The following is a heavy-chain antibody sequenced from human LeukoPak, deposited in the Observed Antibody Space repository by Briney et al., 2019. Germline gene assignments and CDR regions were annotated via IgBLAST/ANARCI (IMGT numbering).Heavy chain of an antibody. V-gene: IGHV4-59*11. Sequence: SETLSLTCTASNGSISRHYWSWIRQTPGKGLEWIGYIYYSGNTHYNPSLKSRVTISVDTSKNQFSLKLSSVTAADTAVYYCARGIPVSFFDFWGQGTLVTVSS. CDR1: NGSISRHY. CDR3: ARGIPVSFFDF. CDR2: IYYSGNT. J-gene: IGHJ4*02.